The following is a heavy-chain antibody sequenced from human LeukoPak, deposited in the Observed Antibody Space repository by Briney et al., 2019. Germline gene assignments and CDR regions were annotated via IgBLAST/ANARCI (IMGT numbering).Heavy chain of an antibody. CDR3: ARGFDVWSGNTPY. CDR2: ISSSGSTI. V-gene: IGHV3-48*03. CDR1: GFTFCSYK. D-gene: IGHD3-3*01. J-gene: IGHJ4*02. Sequence: GGSLRLSCAHPGFTFCSYKVNWGCQAPGKGLEWVSYISSSGSTIYYADSVKGRFTISRDNAKNSLYLQMNSLRAEDTAVYYCARGFDVWSGNTPYWGQGTLVTVSS.